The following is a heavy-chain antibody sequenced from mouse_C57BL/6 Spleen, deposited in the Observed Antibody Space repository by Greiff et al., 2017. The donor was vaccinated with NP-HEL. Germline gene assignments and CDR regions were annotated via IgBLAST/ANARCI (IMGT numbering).Heavy chain of an antibody. V-gene: IGHV14-4*01. CDR3: TYCYGRELAY. Sequence: VQLQESGAELVRPGASVKLSCTASGFNIKDDYMHWVKQRPEQGLEWIGWIDPENGDTEYASKFQGKATITADTSSNTAYLQLSSLTSEDTAVYYCTYCYGRELAYWGQGTLVTVAA. J-gene: IGHJ3*01. CDR1: GFNIKDDY. D-gene: IGHD1-1*01. CDR2: IDPENGDT.